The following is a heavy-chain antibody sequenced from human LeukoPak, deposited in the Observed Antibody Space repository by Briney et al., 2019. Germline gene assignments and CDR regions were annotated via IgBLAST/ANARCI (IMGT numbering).Heavy chain of an antibody. Sequence: HPGGSLRLSCAASGFTFSSYAMSWVRQAPGKGLEWVSAISGSGGSTYYADSVKGRFTISRDNSKNTLYLQMNSLRAEDTAVYYCANYYDSSGTYSWGQGTLVTVSS. CDR2: ISGSGGST. CDR1: GFTFSSYA. V-gene: IGHV3-23*01. J-gene: IGHJ4*02. D-gene: IGHD3-22*01. CDR3: ANYYDSSGTYS.